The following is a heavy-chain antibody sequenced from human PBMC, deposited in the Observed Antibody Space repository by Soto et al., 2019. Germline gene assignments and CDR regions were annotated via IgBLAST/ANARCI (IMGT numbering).Heavy chain of an antibody. J-gene: IGHJ4*02. Sequence: PSETLSLTCAVSGDPISSSHWWSWVRQTPGKGLEWIGEIYHSGSINYNPSLKSRVIISADRSKNQFSLRLSSVTAADTAVYYWATSQLGVYFDYWGQGTLVTVYS. D-gene: IGHD6-6*01. CDR1: GDPISSSHW. V-gene: IGHV4-4*02. CDR2: IYHSGSI. CDR3: ATSQLGVYFDY.